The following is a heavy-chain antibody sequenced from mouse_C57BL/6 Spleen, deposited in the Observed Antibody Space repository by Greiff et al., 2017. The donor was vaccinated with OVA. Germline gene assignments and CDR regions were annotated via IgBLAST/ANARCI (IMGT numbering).Heavy chain of an antibody. D-gene: IGHD1-1*01. CDR2: IYPGSGST. CDR3: ARPFAVVADYFDY. V-gene: IGHV1-55*01. Sequence: VQLQQPGAELVKPGASVKMSCKASGYTFTSYWITWVKQRPGQGLEWIGDIYPGSGSTNYNEKFKSKATLTVDTSSSTAYMQLSSLTSEDSAVYYCARPFAVVADYFDYWGQGTTLTVSS. J-gene: IGHJ2*01. CDR1: GYTFTSYW.